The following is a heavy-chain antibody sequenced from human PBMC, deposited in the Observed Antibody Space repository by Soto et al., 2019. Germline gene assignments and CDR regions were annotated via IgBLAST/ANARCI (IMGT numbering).Heavy chain of an antibody. CDR3: AKDISLLSETPDY. CDR1: GFTFKDYG. V-gene: IGHV3-9*01. J-gene: IGHJ4*02. Sequence: QAGGSLRLSCAASGFTFKDYGMHWVRQAPGKGLEWVAGISWNSGSRDYADSVKGRFTISRDYAKNSLYLQMNSLRTEDTALYYCAKDISLLSETPDYWGQGTLVTVSS. CDR2: ISWNSGSR. D-gene: IGHD3-16*02.